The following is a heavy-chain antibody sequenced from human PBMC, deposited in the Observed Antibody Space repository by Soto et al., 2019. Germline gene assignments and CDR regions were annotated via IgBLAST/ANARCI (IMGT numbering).Heavy chain of an antibody. V-gene: IGHV4-4*02. CDR3: ARKGGYDILTGYYLRRYYGMDV. J-gene: IGHJ6*02. Sequence: SETLSLTCAVSGGSISSSNWWSWVRQPPGKGLEWIGESYHSGSTNYNPSLKSRVTISVDKSKNQFSLKLSSVTAADTAVYYCARKGGYDILTGYYLRRYYGMDVWGQGTTVTVSS. D-gene: IGHD3-9*01. CDR1: GGSISSSNW. CDR2: SYHSGST.